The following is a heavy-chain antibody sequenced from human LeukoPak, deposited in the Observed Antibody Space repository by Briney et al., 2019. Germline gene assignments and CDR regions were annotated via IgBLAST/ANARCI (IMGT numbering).Heavy chain of an antibody. CDR3: ARDSAMIVVVNLDY. CDR2: ISYDGSNK. Sequence: GGSLRLSCAASGFTFSSYAMHWLPQAPGKGLEWVAVISYDGSNKYYADSVKGRFTISRDNSKNTLYLQMNSLRAEDTAVYYCARDSAMIVVVNLDYWGQGTLVTVSS. CDR1: GFTFSSYA. J-gene: IGHJ4*02. D-gene: IGHD3-22*01. V-gene: IGHV3-30-3*01.